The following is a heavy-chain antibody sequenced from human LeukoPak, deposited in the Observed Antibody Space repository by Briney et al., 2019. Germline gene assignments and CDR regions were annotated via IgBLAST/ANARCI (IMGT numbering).Heavy chain of an antibody. CDR1: GFTFSDYY. J-gene: IGHJ4*02. Sequence: GGSLRLSCAASGFTFSDYYMSWIRQAPGKGLEWVSTITDSGGTTYYADSVKGRFTISRDNSKNTLYLQMNSLRAEDSAVYYCAKDWRTWAECGGGCLDYWGQGTLVTVSS. CDR2: ITDSGGTT. D-gene: IGHD2-21*02. CDR3: AKDWRTWAECGGGCLDY. V-gene: IGHV3-23*01.